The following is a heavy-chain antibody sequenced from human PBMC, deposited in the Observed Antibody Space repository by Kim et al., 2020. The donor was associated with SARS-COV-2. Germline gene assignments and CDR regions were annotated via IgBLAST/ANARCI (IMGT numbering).Heavy chain of an antibody. J-gene: IGHJ4*02. V-gene: IGHV3-11*05. CDR3: VRDRRNPYDILTGYSPYYFDS. CDR2: ISSGSSYT. CDR1: GFTFSDYY. D-gene: IGHD3-9*01. Sequence: GGSLRLSCAASGFTFSDYYMTWIRQAPGKGLEWVSYISSGSSYTNYADSVKGRFTISRDNAKNSLFLQMDSLRAEDTAFYYCVRDRRNPYDILTGYSPYYFDSWGQGTLVTVSS.